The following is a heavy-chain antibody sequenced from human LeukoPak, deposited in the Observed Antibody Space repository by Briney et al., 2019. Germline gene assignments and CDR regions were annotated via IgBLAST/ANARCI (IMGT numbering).Heavy chain of an antibody. V-gene: IGHV3-9*03. CDR3: AKDDMVRGVISPNNWFDP. D-gene: IGHD3-10*01. Sequence: GGSLRLSCAASGFTFDDYAMHWVRQAPGKGLEWVSGISWNSGSIGYADSVKGGFTISRDNAKNSLYLQMNSLRAEDMALYYCAKDDMVRGVISPNNWFDPWGQGTLVTVSS. CDR2: ISWNSGSI. CDR1: GFTFDDYA. J-gene: IGHJ5*02.